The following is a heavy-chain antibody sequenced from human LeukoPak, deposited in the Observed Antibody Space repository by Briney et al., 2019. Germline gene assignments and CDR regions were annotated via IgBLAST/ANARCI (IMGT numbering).Heavy chain of an antibody. D-gene: IGHD5-12*01. J-gene: IGHJ6*02. CDR2: LSGSGART. CDR3: AKDRYSGYDSLVDYYSYYGMDV. CDR1: GFTFRTYA. V-gene: IGHV3-23*01. Sequence: PGGSLRLSCAASGFTFRTYAMSWVRQAPGKGLEWVSVLSGSGARTYYADSVRGRFTISRDNSRNTLYLQMNSLRAEDTAVYYCAKDRYSGYDSLVDYYSYYGMDVWGQGTTVTVSS.